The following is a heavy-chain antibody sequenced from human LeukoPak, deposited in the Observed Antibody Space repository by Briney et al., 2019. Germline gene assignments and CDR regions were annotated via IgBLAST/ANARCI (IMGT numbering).Heavy chain of an antibody. CDR3: ARDEHLSRAGTMAFDI. J-gene: IGHJ3*02. V-gene: IGHV4-39*07. CDR1: GGSISSYY. D-gene: IGHD6-13*01. CDR2: IYYSGTT. Sequence: SETLSLTFTVSGGSISSYYWNWIRQPPGKGLEWIGSIYYSGTTYYNPSLKSRVTISVDTSKNQFSLKLSSVTAADTAVYYCARDEHLSRAGTMAFDIWGQGTMVTVSS.